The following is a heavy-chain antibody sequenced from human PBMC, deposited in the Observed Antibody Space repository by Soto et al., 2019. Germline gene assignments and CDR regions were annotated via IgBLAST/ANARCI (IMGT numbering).Heavy chain of an antibody. J-gene: IGHJ3*02. D-gene: IGHD4-17*01. V-gene: IGHV4-59*01. Sequence: QVQLQESGPGLVKPSETLSLTCTVSGGSISNYYWSWIRQPPGKGLEWIGHIYYSGSTNYNPSLKSRVTISVDTSKNQFSLKLSSVTAADTAVYYCASETTVTDAFDIWGQGTMVTVSS. CDR1: GGSISNYY. CDR2: IYYSGST. CDR3: ASETTVTDAFDI.